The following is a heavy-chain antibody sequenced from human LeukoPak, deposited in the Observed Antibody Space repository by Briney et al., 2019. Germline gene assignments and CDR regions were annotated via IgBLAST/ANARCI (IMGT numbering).Heavy chain of an antibody. CDR3: AQGGSPGALDY. D-gene: IGHD1-26*01. CDR2: INGDGSST. Sequence: GGSLRFSCAASGFTLSSYYMHWVRQVQGKGLVWVSCINGDGSSTKYADSVKGRFTISRDNAKNKMYLQVNSLRAEDTAVYSCAQGGSPGALDYWGRGNLVTVSS. CDR1: GFTLSSYY. J-gene: IGHJ4*02. V-gene: IGHV3-74*01.